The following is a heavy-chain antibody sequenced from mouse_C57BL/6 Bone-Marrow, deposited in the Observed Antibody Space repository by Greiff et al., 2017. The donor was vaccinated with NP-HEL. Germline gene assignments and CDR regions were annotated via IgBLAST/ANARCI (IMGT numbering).Heavy chain of an antibody. D-gene: IGHD1-1*01. CDR2: IYPSDSET. J-gene: IGHJ4*01. CDR1: GYTFTSYW. CDR3: ARATPAMDY. V-gene: IGHV1-61*01. Sequence: QVQLQQPGAELVRPGSSVKLSCKASGYTFTSYWMDWVKQRPGQGLEWIGNIYPSDSETHYNQKFKDKATLTVDKSSSTAYMQLSSLTSEDSAVYYCARATPAMDYWGQGTSVTVSS.